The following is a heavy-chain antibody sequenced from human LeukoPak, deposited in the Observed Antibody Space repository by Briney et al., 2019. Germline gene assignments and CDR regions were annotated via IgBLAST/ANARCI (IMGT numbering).Heavy chain of an antibody. CDR3: ARSRIVDRRGYFDF. CDR1: GFTFSNYP. J-gene: IGHJ4*02. V-gene: IGHV3-23*01. Sequence: GDSLRLSFVTSGFTFSNYPMTWVRQSPGKGLEWVSTIGGSDDTYYADSVQARFTISRDTSKNTLYLQMHSLGAEDTAVYYCARSRIVDRRGYFDFWGQGTLVTASS. D-gene: IGHD2-15*01. CDR2: IGGSDDT.